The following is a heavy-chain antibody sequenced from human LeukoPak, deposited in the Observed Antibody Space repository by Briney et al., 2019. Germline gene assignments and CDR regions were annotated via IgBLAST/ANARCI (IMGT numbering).Heavy chain of an antibody. CDR2: IRSKANSYAT. CDR3: TSPGYSSGWYTDY. J-gene: IGHJ4*02. D-gene: IGHD6-19*01. CDR1: GFTFSGSA. V-gene: IGHV3-73*01. Sequence: GGSLRLSCAASGFTFSGSAMHWVRQASGKGLEWVGRIRSKANSYATAYAASVNGRFTISRDDSKNTAYLQMNSLKTEDTAVYYCTSPGYSSGWYTDYWGQGTLVTVSS.